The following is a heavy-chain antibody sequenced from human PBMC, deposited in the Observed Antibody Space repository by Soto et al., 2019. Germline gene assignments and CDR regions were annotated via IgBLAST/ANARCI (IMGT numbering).Heavy chain of an antibody. CDR2: ISYDGSNK. Sequence: GGALSLSCSASGFTFSSYAMHWVRQAPGKGLEWVAVISYDGSNKYYADSVKGRFTISRDNSKNTLYLQMNSLRAEDTAVYYCASNLDSSGYYYPQNAFDIWGQGTMVTVSS. J-gene: IGHJ3*02. CDR1: GFTFSSYA. D-gene: IGHD3-22*01. CDR3: ASNLDSSGYYYPQNAFDI. V-gene: IGHV3-30-3*01.